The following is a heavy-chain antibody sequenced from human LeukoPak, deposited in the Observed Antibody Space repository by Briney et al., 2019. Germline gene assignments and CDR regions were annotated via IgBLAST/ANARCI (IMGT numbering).Heavy chain of an antibody. J-gene: IGHJ4*02. CDR2: ISSSGSSI. V-gene: IGHV3-48*03. CDR1: GFTFSSYE. CDR3: ARDRVYYYDRSGYSALFDY. Sequence: PGGSLRLSCAASGFTFSSYEMNWVRQAPGKGLEWVSYISSSGSSIYYADSVKGRFTISRDNAKNSVYLQMNSLRAEDTAVYYCARDRVYYYDRSGYSALFDYWGQGTLVTVSS. D-gene: IGHD3-22*01.